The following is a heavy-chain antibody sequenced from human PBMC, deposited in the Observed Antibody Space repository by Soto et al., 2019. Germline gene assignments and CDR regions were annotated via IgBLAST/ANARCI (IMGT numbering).Heavy chain of an antibody. CDR1: GYTFSGYY. CDR3: RVTGVSEVDY. CDR2: INPNSGGT. D-gene: IGHD2-8*01. J-gene: IGHJ4*02. Sequence: ASVKVSCKASGYTFSGYYIHWVRQAPGHGLESMGWINPNSGGTNYAQKFQGRVTMTTDTSIRTAYMEVSSLRSDDTAVYYCRVTGVSEVDYWGQGTLVTV. V-gene: IGHV1-2*02.